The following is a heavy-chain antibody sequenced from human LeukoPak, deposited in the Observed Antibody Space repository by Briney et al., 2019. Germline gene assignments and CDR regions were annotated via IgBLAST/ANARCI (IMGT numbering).Heavy chain of an antibody. CDR2: ISARGGNT. CDR1: GFIFSSFA. D-gene: IGHD3-22*01. CDR3: AKDFYESSGYSFDN. V-gene: IGHV3-23*01. J-gene: IGHJ4*01. Sequence: PGGSLSLSCTASGFIFSSFAMNWVRRARGKGLECVSGISARGGNTNYADAVKRRFTISRDNSQNTLYLQMDSRRAEDTAIYYCAKDFYESSGYSFDNWGHGTLVAVSS.